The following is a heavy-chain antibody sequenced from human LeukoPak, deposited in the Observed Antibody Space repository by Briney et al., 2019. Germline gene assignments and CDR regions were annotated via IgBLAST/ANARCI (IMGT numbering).Heavy chain of an antibody. CDR2: MYYSGST. J-gene: IGHJ5*02. V-gene: IGHV4-39*01. CDR1: GGSISSSSYY. CDR3: ARHRYYYGSGRRWFDP. Sequence: SATLSLTCTVSGGSISSSSYYWGWIRQPPGKGLMGSGSMYYSGSTSYNPSLKSRVTISVDTSKNQFSLKLSSVTAADTAVYHCARHRYYYGSGRRWFDPWGQGTLVTVSS. D-gene: IGHD3-10*01.